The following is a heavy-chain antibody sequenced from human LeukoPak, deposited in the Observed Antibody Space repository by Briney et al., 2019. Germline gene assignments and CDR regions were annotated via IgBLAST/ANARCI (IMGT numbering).Heavy chain of an antibody. Sequence: ASVKVSCKASGYTFTSYGISWVRQAPGQGLEWMGWISAYNGNTNYAQKLQGRVTMTTDTSTSTAYMELRSLRSDDPAVYYCAREGRRYFDWLSKGAFDIWGQGTMVTVSS. D-gene: IGHD3-9*01. J-gene: IGHJ3*02. V-gene: IGHV1-18*01. CDR1: GYTFTSYG. CDR3: AREGRRYFDWLSKGAFDI. CDR2: ISAYNGNT.